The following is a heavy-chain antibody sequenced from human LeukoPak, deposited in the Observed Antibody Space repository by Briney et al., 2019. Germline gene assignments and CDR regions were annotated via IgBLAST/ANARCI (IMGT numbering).Heavy chain of an antibody. CDR1: GDRVSSNSAA. CDR3: ARDSSRWYGYFQH. CDR2: TYYRSKWYI. D-gene: IGHD6-13*01. V-gene: IGHV6-1*01. Sequence: SQTLSLTCAISGDRVSSNSAAWSWTRQSPSRGLEWLGRTYYRSKWYIDFAVSVKSRITINPDTSKNQVSLHLRSVTPEDTAVYYCARDSSRWYGYFQHWGQGTLVTVSS. J-gene: IGHJ1*01.